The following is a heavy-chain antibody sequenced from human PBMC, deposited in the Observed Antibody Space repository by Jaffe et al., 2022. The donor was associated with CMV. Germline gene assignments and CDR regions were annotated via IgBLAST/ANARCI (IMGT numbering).Heavy chain of an antibody. J-gene: IGHJ6*03. D-gene: IGHD3-9*01. V-gene: IGHV3-7*03. CDR1: GFTFSSYW. Sequence: EVQLVESGGGLVQPGGSLRLSCAASGFTFSSYWMSWVRQAPGKGLEWVANIKQDGSEKYYVDSVKGRFTISRDNAKNSLYLQMNSLRAEDTAVYYCARDGRDTYYYYYMDVWGKGTTVTVSS. CDR3: ARDGRDTYYYYYMDV. CDR2: IKQDGSEK.